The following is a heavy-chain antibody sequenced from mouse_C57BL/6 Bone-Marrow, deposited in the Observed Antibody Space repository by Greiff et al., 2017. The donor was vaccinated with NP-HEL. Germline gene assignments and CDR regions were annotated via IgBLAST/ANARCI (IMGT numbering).Heavy chain of an antibody. CDR3: ARFGDYGSSYYAMDY. Sequence: VQLQQSGAELVKPGASVKISCKVSGYTFTDHTIHWMKQRPEQGLEWIGYIYPRDGSTKYNEKFKGKATLTADKSSSTAYMQLNSLTSEDSAVYFCARFGDYGSSYYAMDYWGQGTSVTVSS. D-gene: IGHD1-1*01. V-gene: IGHV1-78*01. CDR2: IYPRDGST. CDR1: GYTFTDHT. J-gene: IGHJ4*01.